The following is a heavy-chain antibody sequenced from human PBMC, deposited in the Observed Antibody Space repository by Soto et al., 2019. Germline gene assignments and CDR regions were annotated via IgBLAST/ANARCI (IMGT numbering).Heavy chain of an antibody. Sequence: PVGSLRLSCAASGFTFSSYGMHWVRQAPGKGLEWVAVIWYDGSNKYYADSVKGRFTISRDNSKNTLYLQMNSLRAEDTAVYYCARDSSISVAMDAFDIWGQGTMVTVSS. CDR3: ARDSSISVAMDAFDI. D-gene: IGHD5-12*01. CDR2: IWYDGSNK. V-gene: IGHV3-33*01. CDR1: GFTFSSYG. J-gene: IGHJ3*02.